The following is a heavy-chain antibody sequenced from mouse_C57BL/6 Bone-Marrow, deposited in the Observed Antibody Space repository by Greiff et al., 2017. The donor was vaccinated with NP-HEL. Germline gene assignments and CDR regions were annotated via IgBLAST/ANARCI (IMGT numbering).Heavy chain of an antibody. Sequence: EVKLVESGGGLVKPGGSLKLSCAASGFTFSDYGMHWVRQAPEKGLEWVAYISSGSSTIYYADTVKGRFTISRDNAQNTLFLQMTSLRSEDTAMYYCARSNYGYDGGAWFAYWGQGTLVTVSA. CDR1: GFTFSDYG. J-gene: IGHJ3*01. CDR2: ISSGSSTI. V-gene: IGHV5-17*01. D-gene: IGHD2-2*01. CDR3: ARSNYGYDGGAWFAY.